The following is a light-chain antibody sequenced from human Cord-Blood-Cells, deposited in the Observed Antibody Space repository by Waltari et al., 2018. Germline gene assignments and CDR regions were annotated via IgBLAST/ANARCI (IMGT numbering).Light chain of an antibody. V-gene: IGKV1-39*01. CDR3: QQSYSTPYT. CDR1: QSISSY. Sequence: DIQMTQSPSSLSASVEDRVTITCRASQSISSYLNWYQQKPGNAPKLLIYAASSLQSGVPSRFSSSGSGTDFTLTISSLQPEDFATYYCQQSYSTPYTFGQGTKLEIK. CDR2: AAS. J-gene: IGKJ2*01.